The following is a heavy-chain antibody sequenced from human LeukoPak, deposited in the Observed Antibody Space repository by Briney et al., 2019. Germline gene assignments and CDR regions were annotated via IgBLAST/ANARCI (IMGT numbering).Heavy chain of an antibody. J-gene: IGHJ4*02. CDR3: ARDPPRRDGYNGRTLDY. CDR1: GFTFSSYS. Sequence: PGGSLRLSCAASGFTFSSYSMNWVRQAPGKGLEWVSSISSSSSYIYYADSVKGRFTISRDNAKNSLYLQMNSLRAEDTAVYYCARDPPRRDGYNGRTLDYWGQGTLVTVSS. V-gene: IGHV3-21*01. CDR2: ISSSSSYI. D-gene: IGHD5-24*01.